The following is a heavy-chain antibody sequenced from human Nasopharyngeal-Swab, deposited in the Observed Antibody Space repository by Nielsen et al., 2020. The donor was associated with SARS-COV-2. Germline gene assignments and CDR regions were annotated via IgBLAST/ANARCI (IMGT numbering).Heavy chain of an antibody. D-gene: IGHD3-10*01. CDR3: ADLLLGAVLWFGESHY. Sequence: GGSLRLTCAAYAFTFSDYYMSWIRQASGNGMEWVSYISSSSSYTNSADSVKGRFTISRDNSKNTLYLQMNSPRVEDTAVYYCADLLLGAVLWFGESHYWGQGTLVTVSS. V-gene: IGHV3-11*03. CDR1: AFTFSDYY. J-gene: IGHJ4*02. CDR2: ISSSSSYT.